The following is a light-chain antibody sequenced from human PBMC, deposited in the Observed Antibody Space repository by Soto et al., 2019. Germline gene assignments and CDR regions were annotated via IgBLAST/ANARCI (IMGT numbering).Light chain of an antibody. Sequence: EIVLTQSPGTLSLSPEERATLSCRASQSIGSSYLAWYQQKPGQAPRLLIYGASTRATGIPDRFSGSGSGTDFTLTINRVAPEDFAVFYCQKYVSLPITLAKGHDWRLN. J-gene: IGKJ5*01. CDR3: QKYVSLPIT. CDR2: GAS. CDR1: QSIGSSY. V-gene: IGKV3-20*01.